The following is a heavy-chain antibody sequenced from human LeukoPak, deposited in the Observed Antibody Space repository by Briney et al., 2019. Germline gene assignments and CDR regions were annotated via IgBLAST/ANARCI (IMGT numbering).Heavy chain of an antibody. J-gene: IGHJ6*03. CDR1: GYTFTCYD. V-gene: IGHV1-8*01. Sequence: ASVKVSCKASGYTFTCYDINWVRQATGQGLEWMGWMNPNSGNTGYAQKFQGRVTMTRNTSISTAYMELSSLRSEDTAVYYCARVGFGAMIVVVSYYYYMDVWGKGTTVTVSS. CDR3: ARVGFGAMIVVVSYYYYMDV. CDR2: MNPNSGNT. D-gene: IGHD3-22*01.